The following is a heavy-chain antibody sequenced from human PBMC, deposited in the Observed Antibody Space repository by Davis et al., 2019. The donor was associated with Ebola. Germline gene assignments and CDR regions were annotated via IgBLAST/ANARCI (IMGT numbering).Heavy chain of an antibody. CDR3: ARETPISSRSDW. CDR2: ITTNGWST. CDR1: GFAFSNYN. J-gene: IGHJ4*02. D-gene: IGHD2-2*01. V-gene: IGHV3-48*01. Sequence: PGGSLRLSCTASGFAFSNYNMNWVRQAPGKGLEWVSSITTNGWSTYYADSVKGRFIISRDNAKNSLFLQMHSLRGDDTVFYFCARETPISSRSDWWGQGTLVTVSS.